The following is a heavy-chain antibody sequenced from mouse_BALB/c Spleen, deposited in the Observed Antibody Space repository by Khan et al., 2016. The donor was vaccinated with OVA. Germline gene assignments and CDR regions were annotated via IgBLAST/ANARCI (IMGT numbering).Heavy chain of an antibody. CDR2: ISSGGRYT. V-gene: IGHV5-6*01. CDR3: ARAYYGNDYYAMDY. CDR1: GFTFSSYG. Sequence: EVKLVESGGDLVKPGGSLKVSCAASGFTFSSYGMSWVRQTPDKRLEWVATISSGGRYTYFPDSVKGRFTISRDNAKNTLYLQMTSLQSEDTAMYHCARAYYGNDYYAMDYWGQGTSVTVSS. D-gene: IGHD2-10*01. J-gene: IGHJ4*01.